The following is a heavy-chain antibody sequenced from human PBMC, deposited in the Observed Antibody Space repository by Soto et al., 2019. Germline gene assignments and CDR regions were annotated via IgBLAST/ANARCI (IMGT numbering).Heavy chain of an antibody. CDR3: AKSSGDNSSGYYYSWFDP. Sequence: RLSCAASGFTFSSYGMHWVRQAPGKGLEWVAVISYDGSNKYYADSVKGRFTISRDNSKNTLYLQMNSLRAEDTAVYYCAKSSGDNSSGYYYSWFDPWGQGTLVTVCS. CDR2: ISYDGSNK. D-gene: IGHD3-22*01. V-gene: IGHV3-30*18. CDR1: GFTFSSYG. J-gene: IGHJ5*02.